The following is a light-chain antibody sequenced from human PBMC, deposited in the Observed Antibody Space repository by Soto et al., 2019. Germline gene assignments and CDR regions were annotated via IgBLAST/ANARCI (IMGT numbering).Light chain of an antibody. J-gene: IGKJ4*01. Sequence: LTQSPGTLSLSPGERATLSCRASQDISSYLAWYQQKPGKAPNLLIYAASTLQSGVPSRFSASGVGTDFTLTISSLQAEDFATYYCQQVRSYPSTFGGGTKVEIK. CDR1: QDISSY. CDR3: QQVRSYPST. CDR2: AAS. V-gene: IGKV1-9*01.